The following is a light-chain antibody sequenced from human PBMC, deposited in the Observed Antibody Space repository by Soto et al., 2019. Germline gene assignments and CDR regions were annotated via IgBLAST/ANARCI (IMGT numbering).Light chain of an antibody. CDR1: TGAVTSGYY. J-gene: IGLJ1*01. Sequence: QAVVTQEPSLTVSPGGTVTLTCASSTGAVTSGYYPNWFQQKPGQPPKPLIYSTSNRHSWTPARFSGSLLGGKVALTLSGVQPEDEAEYYCLLYYGGYVFGTGTKLTVL. CDR2: STS. CDR3: LLYYGGYV. V-gene: IGLV7-43*01.